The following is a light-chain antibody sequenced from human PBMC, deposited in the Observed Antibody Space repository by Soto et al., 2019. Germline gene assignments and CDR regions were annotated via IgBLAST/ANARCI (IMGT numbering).Light chain of an antibody. CDR1: QSISSW. V-gene: IGKV1-5*01. J-gene: IGKJ5*01. CDR2: DAS. CDR3: HQYNSYSPIT. Sequence: DIQMTQSPSTLSASVGDRVTITCRASQSISSWVAWYQQKPGKAPKLLIYDASSLESGVPSRFSGSGSGTEFTLTISSLQPDDFATYYCHQYNSYSPITFGQGTRLEMK.